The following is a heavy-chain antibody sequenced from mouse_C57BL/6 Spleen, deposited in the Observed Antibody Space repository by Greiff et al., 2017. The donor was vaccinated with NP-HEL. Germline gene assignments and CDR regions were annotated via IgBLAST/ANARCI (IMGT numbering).Heavy chain of an antibody. CDR1: GYTFTSYW. D-gene: IGHD1-1*01. Sequence: QVQLQQPGAELVKPGASVKMSCKASGYTFTSYWITWVKQRPGQGLEWIGDIYPGSGSTNYNEKFKSKATLTVDTSSSTAYMQLSSLTSEDSAVYYCAREDYYGSIQYYFDYWGQGTTLTVSS. J-gene: IGHJ2*01. V-gene: IGHV1-55*01. CDR3: AREDYYGSIQYYFDY. CDR2: IYPGSGST.